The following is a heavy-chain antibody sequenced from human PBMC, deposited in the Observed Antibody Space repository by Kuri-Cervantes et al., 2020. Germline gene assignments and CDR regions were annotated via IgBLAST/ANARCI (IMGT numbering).Heavy chain of an antibody. CDR1: GFNFNNYW. CDR2: IKEDGTEK. V-gene: IGHV3-7*01. Sequence: GESLKISCAASGFNFNNYWMSWVRQAPGKGLEWVANIKEDGTEKHYVDSVKGRFTISRDNAENSLYLQMRSLRAEDTAVYYCVRRSDFGLYWGQGTLVTVSS. J-gene: IGHJ4*02. D-gene: IGHD3-10*01. CDR3: VRRSDFGLY.